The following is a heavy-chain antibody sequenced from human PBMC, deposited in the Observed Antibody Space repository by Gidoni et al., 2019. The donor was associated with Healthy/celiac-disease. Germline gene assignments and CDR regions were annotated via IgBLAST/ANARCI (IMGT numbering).Heavy chain of an antibody. CDR2: ISGSGGST. D-gene: IGHD5-12*01. J-gene: IGHJ4*02. V-gene: IGHV3-23*01. CDR3: AKDLGVEMATITAVLGY. CDR1: GFTFSSYA. Sequence: EVQLLESGGGLVQPGGSLRLSCAASGFTFSSYAMSWVRQAPGKGLEWVSAISGSGGSTYYADSVKGRFTISRDNSKNTLYLQMNSLRAEDTAVYYCAKDLGVEMATITAVLGYWGQGTLVTVSS.